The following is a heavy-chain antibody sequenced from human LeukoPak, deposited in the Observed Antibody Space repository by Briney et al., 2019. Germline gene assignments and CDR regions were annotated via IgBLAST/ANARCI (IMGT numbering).Heavy chain of an antibody. CDR2: ISSSSSTI. CDR1: GFTFSSYS. CDR3: ARGNRWLVFYYYGMDV. D-gene: IGHD6-19*01. V-gene: IGHV3-48*01. Sequence: PGGSLRLSCAASGFTFSSYSMNWVRQAPGKGLVWVSYISSSSSTIYYADSVKGRFTISRDNAKNSLYLQMNSLRAEDTAVYYCARGNRWLVFYYYGMDVWGQGTTVTVSS. J-gene: IGHJ6*02.